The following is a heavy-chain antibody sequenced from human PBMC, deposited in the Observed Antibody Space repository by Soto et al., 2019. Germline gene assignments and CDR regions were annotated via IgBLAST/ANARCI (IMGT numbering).Heavy chain of an antibody. CDR2: MYHAGTT. CDR3: VRDPGGSGGGLWLSFYYGVDV. D-gene: IGHD2-8*02. Sequence: TLSLTCVVSGYAIGTGYYWGWVRQPPGKGLEWLGSMYHAGTTYFNPSLKNRLTLSVDTSKNQFSLRLSSVTAADTAVYYCVRDPGGSGGGLWLSFYYGVDVWGQGTTVTVSS. V-gene: IGHV4-38-2*02. J-gene: IGHJ6*02. CDR1: GYAIGTGYY.